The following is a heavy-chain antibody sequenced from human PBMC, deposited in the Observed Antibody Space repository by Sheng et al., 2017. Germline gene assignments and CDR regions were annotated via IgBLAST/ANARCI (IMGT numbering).Heavy chain of an antibody. CDR3: ARESVYYYDSSGLGGRMAYYYYMDV. J-gene: IGHJ6*03. V-gene: IGHV1-69*04. CDR2: IIPILGIA. Sequence: QVQLVQSGAEVKKPGSSVKVSCKASGGTFSSYAISWVRQAPGQGLEWMGGIIPILGIANYAQKFQGRVTITADKSTSTAYMELSSLRSEDTAVYYCARESVYYYDSSGLGGRMAYYYYMDVWGKGTTVTVSS. D-gene: IGHD3-22*01. CDR1: GGTFSSYA.